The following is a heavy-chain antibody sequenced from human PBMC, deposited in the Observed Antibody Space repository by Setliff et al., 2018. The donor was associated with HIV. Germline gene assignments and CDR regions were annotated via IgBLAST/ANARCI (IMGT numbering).Heavy chain of an antibody. CDR3: ARHINSYWYGDGMDV. CDR2: LYPGDSDI. CDR1: GYSFTTYW. D-gene: IGHD3-10*01. V-gene: IGHV5-51*01. Sequence: GESLKISCKTSGYSFTTYWIGWVRQMPGKGLEWMALLYPGDSDIRYSPSFQSQVTVSADKSIGTAYLQWSSLKASDTATYYCARHINSYWYGDGMDVWGQGTTVTVSS. J-gene: IGHJ6*02.